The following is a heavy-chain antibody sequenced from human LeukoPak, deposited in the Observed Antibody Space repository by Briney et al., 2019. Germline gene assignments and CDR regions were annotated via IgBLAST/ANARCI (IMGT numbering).Heavy chain of an antibody. CDR1: GFIFSTYW. D-gene: IGHD2-2*01. J-gene: IGHJ4*02. CDR2: MNSEGSSI. V-gene: IGHV3-74*01. CDR3: VPQEDCSRTTCQFDY. Sequence: PGGSLRLSCAASGFIFSTYWMHWVRQAPGKGLVWVSRMNSEGSSISSADSVKGRFTISRDNAKNTLYLQMNNLRPEDTAVYYCVPQEDCSRTTCQFDYWGQGTLVTVSS.